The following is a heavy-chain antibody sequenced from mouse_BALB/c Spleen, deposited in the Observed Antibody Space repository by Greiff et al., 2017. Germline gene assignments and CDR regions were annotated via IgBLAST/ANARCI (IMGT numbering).Heavy chain of an antibody. CDR2: IDPFNGGT. D-gene: IGHD4-1*01. CDR3: ARLGLAPAY. CDR1: GYSFTSYY. J-gene: IGHJ3*01. V-gene: IGHV1S135*01. Sequence: EVKLQQSGPELMKPGASVKISCKASGYSFTSYYMHWVKQSHGKSLEWIGYIDPFNGGTSYNQKFKGKATLTVDKSSSTAYMHLSSLTSEDSAVYYCARLGLAPAYWGQGTLVTVSA.